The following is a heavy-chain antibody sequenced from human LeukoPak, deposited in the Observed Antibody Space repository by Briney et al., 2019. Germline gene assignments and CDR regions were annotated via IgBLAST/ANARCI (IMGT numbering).Heavy chain of an antibody. Sequence: SETLSLTCAVSGYSISSGYYWGWIRQPPGKGLEWIGSIYHSGSTYYNPSLKSRVTISVDTSKNQSSLKLSSVTAADTAVYYCARPGFWSGYYVDYWGQGTLVTVSS. CDR3: ARPGFWSGYYVDY. CDR2: IYHSGST. CDR1: GYSISSGYY. V-gene: IGHV4-38-2*01. J-gene: IGHJ4*02. D-gene: IGHD3-3*01.